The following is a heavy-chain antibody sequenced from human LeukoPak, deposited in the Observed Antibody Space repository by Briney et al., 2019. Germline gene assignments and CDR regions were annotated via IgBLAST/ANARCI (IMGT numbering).Heavy chain of an antibody. V-gene: IGHV3-21*01. D-gene: IGHD3-10*01. CDR2: ISSDSNSI. J-gene: IGHJ6*02. CDR1: GLNFNSHT. Sequence: GGSLRLSCVASGLNFNSHTMKWVRQAPGKGLEWVSSISSDSNSIYHADSVKGRFTISRDNAKNSPYLQMNSLRAEDTAVYYCARMEKFYYGSGGFSPPLMDVWGQGTTVIVSS. CDR3: ARMEKFYYGSGGFSPPLMDV.